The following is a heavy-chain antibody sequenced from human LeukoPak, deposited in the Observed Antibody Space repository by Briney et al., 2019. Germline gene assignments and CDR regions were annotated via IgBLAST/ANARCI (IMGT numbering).Heavy chain of an antibody. CDR3: ARDGGYYGSGSYSDY. V-gene: IGHV4-4*07. D-gene: IGHD3-10*01. CDR1: GGSISSYY. CDR2: IYTSGST. J-gene: IGHJ4*02. Sequence: SETLSLTCTVSGGSISSYYWSWIRQSAGKGLEWIGRIYTSGSTNYNPSLKSRVTMSVDTSKNQFSLKLSSVTAADTAVYYCARDGGYYGSGSYSDYWGQGTLVTVSS.